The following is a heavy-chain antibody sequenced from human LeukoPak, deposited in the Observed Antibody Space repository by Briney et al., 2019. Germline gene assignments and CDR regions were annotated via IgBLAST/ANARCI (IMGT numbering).Heavy chain of an antibody. V-gene: IGHV4-61*05. D-gene: IGHD2-8*01. CDR1: GGSISSSSYY. CDR3: ARGTYGSFDY. J-gene: IGHJ4*02. CDR2: IYYSGST. Sequence: SETLSLTCTVSGGSISSSSYYWGWIRQPPGKGLEWIGYIYYSGSTNYNPSLKSRVTISVDTSKNQFSLKLSSVTAADTAVYYCARGTYGSFDYWGQGTLVTVSS.